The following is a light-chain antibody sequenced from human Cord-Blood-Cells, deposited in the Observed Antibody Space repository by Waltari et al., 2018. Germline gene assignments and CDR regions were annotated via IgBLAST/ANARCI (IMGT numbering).Light chain of an antibody. CDR2: AAS. V-gene: IGKV1-9*01. CDR1: QGISSY. J-gene: IGKJ3*01. Sequence: QFTQSPTSLSASVGHTVTIPCRASQGISSYLDWYQQKPRKAPKLLIYAASTLQSGFPSSFSGSGSGTDFNLTISSLQPEDFATYGGRQLNSYPFTFGPGTKVDIK. CDR3: RQLNSYPFT.